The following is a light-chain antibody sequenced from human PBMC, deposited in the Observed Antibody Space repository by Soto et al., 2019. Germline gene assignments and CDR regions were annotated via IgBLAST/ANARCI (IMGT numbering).Light chain of an antibody. CDR3: QQYYNWPPYP. J-gene: IGKJ2*01. Sequence: EVVMTQSPATLSVSPGDRATLSCRASQSVDTNVVWYQQKPGQPPRLLVHSASIRATGGPARFTGIGSGTDFTLTISGLQSDDFAIYYCQQYYNWPPYPFGQGTRLQSK. CDR2: SAS. V-gene: IGKV3-15*01. CDR1: QSVDTN.